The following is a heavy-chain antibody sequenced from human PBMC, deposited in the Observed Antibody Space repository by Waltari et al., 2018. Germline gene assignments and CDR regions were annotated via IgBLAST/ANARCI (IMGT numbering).Heavy chain of an antibody. D-gene: IGHD4-4*01. J-gene: IGHJ4*02. Sequence: EVQLVESGGGLIQPGGSLRLSCAASGFTVSSNYMSWVRQASGKGLEWVSVIYSGGSTYYADSVKGRFTISRDNSKNTLYLQMNSLRAEDTAVYYCASAPQGLHDFDYWGQGTLVTVSS. V-gene: IGHV3-53*01. CDR1: GFTVSSNY. CDR3: ASAPQGLHDFDY. CDR2: IYSGGST.